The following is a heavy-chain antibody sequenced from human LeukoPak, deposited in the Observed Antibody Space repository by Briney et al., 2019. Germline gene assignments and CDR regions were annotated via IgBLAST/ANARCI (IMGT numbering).Heavy chain of an antibody. CDR3: ALEEWWRFYY. J-gene: IGHJ4*02. CDR2: INPDGTGE. CDR1: GFSFGTFY. V-gene: IGHV3-7*01. D-gene: IGHD2-15*01. Sequence: GGSLRLSCAASGFSFGTFYMTWVRQAPGKGLESVAKINPDGTGEYYVDSVKGRFTISRDNTRNFLYLQVNSLRAEDTAVYFCALEEWWRFYYWGQGILVTVSS.